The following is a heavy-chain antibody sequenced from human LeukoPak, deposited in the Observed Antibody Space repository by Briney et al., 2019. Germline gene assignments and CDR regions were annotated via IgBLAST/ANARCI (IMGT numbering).Heavy chain of an antibody. J-gene: IGHJ4*02. CDR3: ARVNSYGYVVGFDY. CDR1: GGSFSGYY. V-gene: IGHV4-34*01. D-gene: IGHD5-18*01. CDR2: INHSGST. Sequence: SETLSLTCAVYGGSFSGYYWSWIRQPPGKGLEWIGEINHSGSTNYNPSLKSRVTISVDTSKNQFSLRLSSVTAADTAVYYCARVNSYGYVVGFDYWGQGTLVTVSS.